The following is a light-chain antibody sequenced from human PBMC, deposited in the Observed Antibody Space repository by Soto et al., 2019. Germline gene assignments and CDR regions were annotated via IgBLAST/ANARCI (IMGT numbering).Light chain of an antibody. J-gene: IGKJ3*01. CDR1: QGISTW. CDR2: DAS. Sequence: DIQMTQSPSTLSASVGDRVTITCRASQGISTWLVWYQQRPGEAPKVLIYDASSLESGVPSRFSGSGSETEFTLTISSLQPDDFATYYCQHYNSYPFTFGPGTKVDIK. V-gene: IGKV1-5*01. CDR3: QHYNSYPFT.